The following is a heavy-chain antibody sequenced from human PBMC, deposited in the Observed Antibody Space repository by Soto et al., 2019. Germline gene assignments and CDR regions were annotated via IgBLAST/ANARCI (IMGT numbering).Heavy chain of an antibody. D-gene: IGHD6-13*01. CDR3: VRGHSSHWVNWLGR. CDR2: INTDGSIT. V-gene: IGHV3-74*03. J-gene: IGHJ4*02. CDR1: GFTFSSYW. Sequence: EVQLVESGGGLVQPVGSLRLSCAASGFTFSSYWMHWVRQAPGEGPLWVSRINTDGSITTYADSVKGRFTISRDNAKNTLNLQMDCLRAEDTSVYYCVRGHSSHWVNWLGRCGQGPLVPPSS.